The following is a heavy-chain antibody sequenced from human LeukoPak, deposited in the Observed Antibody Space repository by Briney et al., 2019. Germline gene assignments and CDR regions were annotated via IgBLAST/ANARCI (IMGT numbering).Heavy chain of an antibody. CDR3: ARRHSGSYAY. CDR2: IYYSGST. J-gene: IGHJ4*02. V-gene: IGHV4-61*01. D-gene: IGHD1-26*01. Sequence: SETLSLTCTVSGGSISSGSYYWSWIRQPPGKGLEWIGYIYYSGSTNYNPSLKSRVTISVDMSKNQFSLKLSSVTPTDTAVYFCARRHSGSYAYWGQGTLVTVSS. CDR1: GGSISSGSYY.